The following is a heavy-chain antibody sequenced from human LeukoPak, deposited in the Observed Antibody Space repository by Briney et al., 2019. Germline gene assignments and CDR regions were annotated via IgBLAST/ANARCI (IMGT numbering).Heavy chain of an antibody. CDR3: ASSRMGATSH. CDR2: ISYGDGNA. J-gene: IGHJ4*02. D-gene: IGHD1-26*01. Sequence: GGSLRLSCAASGFTLSSYGMSWVRQAPGKGLEWVSAISYGDGNAYYADSVKGRFTISRDNSKNTLYLQMNSLRAEDTAVYYCASSRMGATSHWGQGTLVTVSS. V-gene: IGHV3-23*01. CDR1: GFTLSSYG.